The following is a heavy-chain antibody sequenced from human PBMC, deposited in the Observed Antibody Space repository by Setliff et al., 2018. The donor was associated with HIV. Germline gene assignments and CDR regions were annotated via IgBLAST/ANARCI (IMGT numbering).Heavy chain of an antibody. V-gene: IGHV1-69*13. CDR1: GGTFSTYA. CDR2: FIPIFRTT. Sequence: SVKVSCKASGGTFSTYAISWVRQAPGQGLEWMGGFIPIFRTTNYAQKFQGRVTIIADESTSTAYMELSSLKSEDTAVYYCAIDVIGGWLRPMPDFWGPGTQVTVSS. D-gene: IGHD5-12*01. CDR3: AIDVIGGWLRPMPDF. J-gene: IGHJ4*02.